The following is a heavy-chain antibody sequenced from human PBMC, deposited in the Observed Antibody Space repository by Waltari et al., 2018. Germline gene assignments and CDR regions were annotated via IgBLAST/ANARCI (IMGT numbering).Heavy chain of an antibody. J-gene: IGHJ5*02. Sequence: QVQLAASGGAVVQPGRSLSPSCAASGFISSSYGMPGVRQAPGKGLEWVAGISYDGYNKNYADSVQGRVTISRDNSQNTLYLQLNSLRPDDTAVYYCAKVFLEWQTDNWIDTWGQGTLVTVSS. V-gene: IGHV3-30*18. CDR3: AKVFLEWQTDNWIDT. CDR1: GFISSSYG. D-gene: IGHD3-3*01. CDR2: ISYDGYNK.